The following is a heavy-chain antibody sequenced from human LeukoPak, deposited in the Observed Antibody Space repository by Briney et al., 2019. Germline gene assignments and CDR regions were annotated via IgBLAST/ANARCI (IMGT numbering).Heavy chain of an antibody. J-gene: IGHJ6*02. CDR2: IYSGGST. V-gene: IGHV3-66*02. CDR3: AKTRSHGPWLLYRYYGMDV. CDR1: GFTVSSNY. Sequence: GGSLRLSCAASGFTVSSNYMSGVRQAPGKGLEWVSVIYSGGSTYYADSVKGRVTISRDHSKNKLYLQMNSLRAEDTAVYYCAKTRSHGPWLLYRYYGMDVWGQGTTVTVSS. D-gene: IGHD3-3*01.